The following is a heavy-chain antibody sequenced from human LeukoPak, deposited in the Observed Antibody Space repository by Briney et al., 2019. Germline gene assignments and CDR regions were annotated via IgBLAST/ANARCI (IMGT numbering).Heavy chain of an antibody. CDR2: IYYSGST. D-gene: IGHD1-26*01. CDR3: ARYSGSYYSFDY. J-gene: IGHJ4*02. Sequence: SETLSLTCTVSGGSISISSYYWGWIRQPPGKGLEWIGSIYYSGSTYYNPSLKSRVTISVDTSKNQFSLKLSSVTAADTAVYYCARYSGSYYSFDYWGQGTLVTVSS. CDR1: GGSISISSYY. V-gene: IGHV4-39*01.